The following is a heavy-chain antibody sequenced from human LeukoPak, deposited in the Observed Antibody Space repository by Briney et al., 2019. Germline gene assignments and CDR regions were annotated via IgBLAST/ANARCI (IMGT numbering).Heavy chain of an antibody. J-gene: IGHJ3*02. CDR3: ARVLRSYVEVFEI. V-gene: IGHV3-7*01. CDR2: ANQGGSEK. D-gene: IGHD3-16*01. Sequence: GGSLRLSCAAYGFTFSSYWMSWVRQAPGKGLEWVANANQGGSEKQYVDSVKGRITISRDNAKSSLYLQINSLRAEDTAVYYCARVLRSYVEVFEIGGQGTMATVS. CDR1: GFTFSSYW.